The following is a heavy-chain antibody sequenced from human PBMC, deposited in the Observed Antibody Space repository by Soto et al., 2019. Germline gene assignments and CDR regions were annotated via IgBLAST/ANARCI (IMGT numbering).Heavy chain of an antibody. D-gene: IGHD4-17*01. J-gene: IGHJ1*01. CDR2: VSYDGSNK. CDR1: GFTFSSYG. V-gene: IGHV3-30*18. Sequence: QVQLMESGGGVVQPGRSLRLSCAASGFTFSSYGMHWVRQAPGKGLEWVAVVSYDGSNKYYADSVKGRLTISRDNSKNTLYRQMNSLRAEDTAVYYRAKDHAATVSTDAEHFQHWGPGTLVNVSS. CDR3: AKDHAATVSTDAEHFQH.